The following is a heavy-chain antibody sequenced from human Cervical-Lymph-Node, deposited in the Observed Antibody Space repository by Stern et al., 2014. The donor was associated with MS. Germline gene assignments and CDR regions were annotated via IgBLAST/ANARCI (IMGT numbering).Heavy chain of an antibody. CDR1: GFSLTTSGEC. V-gene: IGHV2-70*01. D-gene: IGHD3-16*01. J-gene: IGHJ4*02. CDR2: IDWDDDT. CDR3: ARACQRGELRPHFDA. Sequence: QITLKESGPAVVKPTQTLTLTCTFSGFSLTTSGECVTWIRQPPGKALEWLALIDWDDDTYYSTSLRPRLTVSKDTSNNQVLLTVTNMDPVDTATYYCARACQRGELRPHFDAWGQGVLVTVSS.